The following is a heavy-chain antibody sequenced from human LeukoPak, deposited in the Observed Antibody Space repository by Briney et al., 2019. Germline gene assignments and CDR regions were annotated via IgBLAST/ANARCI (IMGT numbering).Heavy chain of an antibody. CDR2: INPNSGGA. V-gene: IGHV1-2*02. CDR1: GYTFTGYY. J-gene: IGHJ4*02. D-gene: IGHD3-22*01. Sequence: ASVKVSCKASGYTFTGYYMHWVRQAPGQGLEWMGWINPNSGGANYAQKFQGRVTMTRDTSISTAYMELSRLRSDDTAVYYCARDNLNYYDSSGYPDYWGQGTLVTVSS. CDR3: ARDNLNYYDSSGYPDY.